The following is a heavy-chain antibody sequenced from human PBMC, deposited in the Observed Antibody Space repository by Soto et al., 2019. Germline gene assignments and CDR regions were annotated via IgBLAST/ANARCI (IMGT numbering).Heavy chain of an antibody. J-gene: IGHJ4*02. CDR3: ARGVVAATYDY. V-gene: IGHV3-64*01. D-gene: IGHD2-15*01. CDR1: GFTFSSYA. Sequence: PGGSLRLSCAASGFTFSSYALHWVRQAPGEGLEYVSAISGNGGNTYYANSVKGRFTISRDNSKNTLYLQMGSLRAEDMGVYFCARGVVAATYDYWGQGTLVTVSS. CDR2: ISGNGGNT.